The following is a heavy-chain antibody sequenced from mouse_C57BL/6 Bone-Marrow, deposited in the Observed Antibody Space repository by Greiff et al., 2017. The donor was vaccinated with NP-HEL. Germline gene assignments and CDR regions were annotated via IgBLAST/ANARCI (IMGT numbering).Heavy chain of an antibody. CDR3: ARTVYYFDY. Sequence: VQVVESGPELVKPGASVKISCKASGYAFSSSWMNWVKQRPGKGLEWIGRIYPGDGDTNYNGKFKGKATLTADKSSSTAYMQLSSLTSEDSAVYFCARTVYYFDYWGQGTTLTVSS. J-gene: IGHJ2*01. CDR1: GYAFSSSW. V-gene: IGHV1-82*01. CDR2: IYPGDGDT.